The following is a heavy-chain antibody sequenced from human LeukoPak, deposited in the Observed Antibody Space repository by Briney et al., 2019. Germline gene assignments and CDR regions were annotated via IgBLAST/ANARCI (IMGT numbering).Heavy chain of an antibody. J-gene: IGHJ4*02. CDR1: GGSISSYY. V-gene: IGHV4-38-2*02. D-gene: IGHD3-3*01. CDR2: IYHRGST. CDR3: ARGAEYYAIWRGYAGYSDY. Sequence: SETLSLTCTVSGGSISSYYWSWIRQPPGKGLEWVGSIYHRGSTYYNPSLRSRVTISLDRSKKKFSLKLTSVTAADTAVYFCARGAEYYAIWRGYAGYSDYWGQGISVTDSS.